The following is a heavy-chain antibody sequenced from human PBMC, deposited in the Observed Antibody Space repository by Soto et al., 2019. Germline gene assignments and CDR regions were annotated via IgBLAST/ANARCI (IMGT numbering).Heavy chain of an antibody. CDR3: ARNAGGSGGPTRPSSFGFWGMVD. CDR2: ISYDGSNK. J-gene: IGHJ3*01. CDR1: GFTFSSYA. Sequence: GGSLRLSCAASGFTFSSYAMNWVPEAPGKGLGWVAVISYDGSNKYYADSVKGRITISRDNSKNTLYLQMNSLRAEDTAVYYFARNAGGSGGPTRPSSFGFWGMVDWDQGTTVTVAS. V-gene: IGHV3-30-3*01. D-gene: IGHD3-3*01.